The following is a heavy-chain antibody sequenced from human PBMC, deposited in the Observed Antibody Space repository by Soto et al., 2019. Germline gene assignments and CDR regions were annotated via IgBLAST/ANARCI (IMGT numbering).Heavy chain of an antibody. CDR2: IDPYDTGI. Sequence: EVQLVESGGGLVQPGGSLRLSCAASGFAFSSEWMHWVRQAPGKGLVWVSRIDPYDTGITYADSVKGRFTISRDNAKNTLYLQMNSQRAEDTAVYYCTSDTFGDRDSWGQGTLVTVSS. CDR1: GFAFSSEW. D-gene: IGHD2-21*01. J-gene: IGHJ4*02. V-gene: IGHV3-74*01. CDR3: TSDTFGDRDS.